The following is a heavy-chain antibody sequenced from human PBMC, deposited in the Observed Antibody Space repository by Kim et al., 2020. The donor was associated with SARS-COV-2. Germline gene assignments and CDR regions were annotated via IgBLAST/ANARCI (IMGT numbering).Heavy chain of an antibody. CDR3: ARGGYSYGEGTFDP. D-gene: IGHD5-18*01. CDR1: GGSISSYY. V-gene: IGHV4-59*01. Sequence: SETLSLTCTVSGGSISSYYWSWIRQPPGKGLEWIGYIYYSGSTNYNPSLKSRVTISVDTSKNQFSLKLSSVTAADTAVYYCARGGYSYGEGTFDPWGQGTLVTVSS. J-gene: IGHJ5*02. CDR2: IYYSGST.